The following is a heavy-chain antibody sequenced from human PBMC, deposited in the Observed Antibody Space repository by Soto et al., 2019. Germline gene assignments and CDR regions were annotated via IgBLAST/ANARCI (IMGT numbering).Heavy chain of an antibody. Sequence: SVKVSCKASGGTFSSYAISWVRQAPGQGLEWMGGIIPIFGTANYAQKFQGRVTITADESTSTAYMELSSLRSEDTAVYYCARVPYYYDSSGYFGYYFDYWGQGTLVTVSS. CDR1: GGTFSSYA. J-gene: IGHJ4*02. CDR3: ARVPYYYDSSGYFGYYFDY. V-gene: IGHV1-69*13. CDR2: IIPIFGTA. D-gene: IGHD3-22*01.